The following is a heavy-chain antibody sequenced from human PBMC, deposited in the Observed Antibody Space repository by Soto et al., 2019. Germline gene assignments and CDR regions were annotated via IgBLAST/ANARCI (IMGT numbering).Heavy chain of an antibody. D-gene: IGHD1-26*01. CDR3: ARDWDRGGGSYFLSVDL. Sequence: QEQLVESGGGVVQPGRSLRLSCAGTGFSLHTYAMHWVRQAPGKGLEWVALISYDGSAKYYADSVTGRFTISRDNSKNTLDVQMTSLRLEDTAVYYCARDWDRGGGSYFLSVDLWGRGTLVTVSS. CDR2: ISYDGSAK. J-gene: IGHJ2*01. V-gene: IGHV3-30-3*01. CDR1: GFSLHTYA.